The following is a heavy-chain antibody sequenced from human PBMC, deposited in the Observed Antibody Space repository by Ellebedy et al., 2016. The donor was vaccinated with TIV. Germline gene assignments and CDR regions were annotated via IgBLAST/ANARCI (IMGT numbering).Heavy chain of an antibody. CDR3: ARGTKRVRGVIWSPTYYYYGMDV. D-gene: IGHD3-10*01. V-gene: IGHV1-2*02. CDR2: INPNSGGT. Sequence: AASVKVSCKASGYTFTGYYMHWVRQAPGQGLEWMGWINPNSGGTNYAQKFQGRVTMTRDTSISTAYMELSRLRSDDTAVYYCARGTKRVRGVIWSPTYYYYGMDVWGQGTTVTVSS. CDR1: GYTFTGYY. J-gene: IGHJ6*02.